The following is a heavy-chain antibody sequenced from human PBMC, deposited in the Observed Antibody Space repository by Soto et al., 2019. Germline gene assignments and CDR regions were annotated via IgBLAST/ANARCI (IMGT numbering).Heavy chain of an antibody. D-gene: IGHD6-19*01. CDR3: AKDQGGYSSGWYNFDY. J-gene: IGHJ4*02. Sequence: PGGSLRLSCAASGFTFSSYGMHWVRQAPGKGLEWVAVISYDGSNKYYADSVKGRFTISRDNSKNTLYLQMNSLRAEDTAVYYCAKDQGGYSSGWYNFDYWGQGT. V-gene: IGHV3-30*18. CDR1: GFTFSSYG. CDR2: ISYDGSNK.